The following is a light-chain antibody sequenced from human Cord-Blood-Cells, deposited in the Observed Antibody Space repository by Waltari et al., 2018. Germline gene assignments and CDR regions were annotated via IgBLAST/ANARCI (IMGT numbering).Light chain of an antibody. CDR2: RNN. CDR1: SPNLGSNT. V-gene: IGLV1-44*01. CDR3: AAWDDSLNGYV. Sequence: QSVLTQPPSASGTPGQRVTISCSGSSPNLGSNTVNWYQQPPGTAPKLLIYRNNQRPSGVPDRFSGSKSGTSASLAISGLQAEDEADYYCAAWDDSLNGYVFGTGTKVTVL. J-gene: IGLJ1*01.